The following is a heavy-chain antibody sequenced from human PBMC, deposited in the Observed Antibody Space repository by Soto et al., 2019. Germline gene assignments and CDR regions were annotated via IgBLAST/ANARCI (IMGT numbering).Heavy chain of an antibody. CDR3: ARVVTTDCSTGVYPHHRHYDMDV. V-gene: IGHV1-2*04. Sequence: QVQLMQSGAEVKKPGASVKVSCKSSGYTFTAYNIHWVRQAPGQSPEWLGRINPQSLGTHYSQNFTACISLTTDRFVSTAYMELWSLTYGDTALYYCARVVTTDCSTGVYPHHRHYDMDVWGQGTTVTISS. J-gene: IGHJ6*02. D-gene: IGHD2-8*01. CDR2: INPQSLGT. CDR1: GYTFTAYN.